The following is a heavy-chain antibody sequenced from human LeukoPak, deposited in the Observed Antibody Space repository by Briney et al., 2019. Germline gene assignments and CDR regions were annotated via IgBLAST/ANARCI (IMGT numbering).Heavy chain of an antibody. CDR3: ARGPDYTSGSPYLDY. J-gene: IGHJ4*02. Sequence: SVKVSCKASGGTFSTYTISWVRQAPGQRLEWMGRIIPILGIANYAQKFQGRVTITADKSTSTAYMELSSLRSEDTAVYYCARGPDYTSGSPYLDYWGQGTLVTVSS. CDR1: GGTFSTYT. D-gene: IGHD3-10*01. CDR2: IIPILGIA. V-gene: IGHV1-69*02.